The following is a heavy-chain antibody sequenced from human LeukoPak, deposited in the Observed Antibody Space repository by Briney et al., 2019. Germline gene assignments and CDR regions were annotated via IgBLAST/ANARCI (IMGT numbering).Heavy chain of an antibody. D-gene: IGHD3-10*01. CDR1: GFTFSNYA. J-gene: IGHJ4*02. V-gene: IGHV3-30*04. CDR2: TSYDGSNK. Sequence: GGSLRLSCAASGFTFSNYAIHWVRQAPGKGLEWVAVTSYDGSNKYYADSVKGRFTISRDNSKNTLYLQMNSLRAEDTAVYYCARETRSGSYSDFDYWGQGTLVTVSS. CDR3: ARETRSGSYSDFDY.